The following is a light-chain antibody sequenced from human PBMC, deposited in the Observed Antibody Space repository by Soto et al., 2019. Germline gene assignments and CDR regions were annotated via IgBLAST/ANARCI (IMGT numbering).Light chain of an antibody. CDR1: TSDVGGYNF. CDR3: RSYTSSGTRV. J-gene: IGLJ1*01. Sequence: QSALTQPASVSGSPGQSITISCTGTTSDVGGYNFVSWYQLHPGKAPKLMIFEVSNRPSGVSNRFSGSKSDNTASLTISGLQAEDEADYYCRSYTSSGTRVFGTGTKLTVL. CDR2: EVS. V-gene: IGLV2-14*01.